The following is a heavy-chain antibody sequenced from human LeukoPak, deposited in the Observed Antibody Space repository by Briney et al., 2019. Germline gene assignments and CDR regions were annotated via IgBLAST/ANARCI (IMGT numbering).Heavy chain of an antibody. CDR2: ISGSGGST. Sequence: PGGSLRLSCAAFGFTFSSYAMSWVRQAPGKGLEWVSAISGSGGSTYYADSVKGRFAISRDNSKNTLYLQMNSLRAEDTAVYYCAKAPFRPGDYVGAPLDYWGQGTLVTVSS. V-gene: IGHV3-23*01. CDR3: AKAPFRPGDYVGAPLDY. J-gene: IGHJ4*02. CDR1: GFTFSSYA. D-gene: IGHD4-17*01.